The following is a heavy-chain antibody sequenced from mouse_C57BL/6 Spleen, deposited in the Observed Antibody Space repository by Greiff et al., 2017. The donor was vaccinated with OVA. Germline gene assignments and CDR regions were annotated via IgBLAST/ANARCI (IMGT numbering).Heavy chain of an antibody. CDR3: ARYWGNYFDY. D-gene: IGHD4-1*01. V-gene: IGHV1-19*01. CDR1: GYTFTDYY. J-gene: IGHJ2*01. CDR2: INPYNGGT. Sequence: EVKLQQSGPVLVKPGASVKMSCKASGYTFTDYYVNWVKQSHGKSLEWIGVINPYNGGTSYNQKFKGKATLTVDKSSSTAYMELNSLTSEDSAVYYCARYWGNYFDYWGQGTTLTVSS.